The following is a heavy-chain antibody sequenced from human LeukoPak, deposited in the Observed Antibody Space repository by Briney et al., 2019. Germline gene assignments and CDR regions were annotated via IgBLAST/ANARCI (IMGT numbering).Heavy chain of an antibody. Sequence: GGSLRLSCVASGFTFSSYNMHWVRQAPGKGLEWVSAISGSGGSTYYADSVKGRFTISRDNSKNTLYLQMNSLRAEDTAVYYCAKDLCSSTSCYGDYFDYWGQGTLVTVSS. V-gene: IGHV3-23*01. CDR2: ISGSGGST. J-gene: IGHJ4*02. CDR3: AKDLCSSTSCYGDYFDY. CDR1: GFTFSSYN. D-gene: IGHD2-2*01.